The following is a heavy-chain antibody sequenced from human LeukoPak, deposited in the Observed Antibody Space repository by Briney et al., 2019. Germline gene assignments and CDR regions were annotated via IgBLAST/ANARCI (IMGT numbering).Heavy chain of an antibody. CDR3: TTTGSGSYYPNWFDP. V-gene: IGHV3-15*01. Sequence: GGSLRLSCAASGFTFSNAWMSWVRQAPGKGLEWVGRIKSKTDGGTTDYAAPVKGTFTISRDDSKNTLYLQMNSLKTEDTAVYNCTTTGSGSYYPNWFDPWGQGTLVTVSS. D-gene: IGHD3-10*01. CDR2: IKSKTDGGTT. J-gene: IGHJ5*02. CDR1: GFTFSNAW.